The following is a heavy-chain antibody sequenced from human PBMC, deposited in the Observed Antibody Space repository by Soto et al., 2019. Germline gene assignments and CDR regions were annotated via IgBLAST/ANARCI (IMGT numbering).Heavy chain of an antibody. CDR3: ARHGFYGDFSSNYFDP. D-gene: IGHD4-17*01. V-gene: IGHV5-51*01. CDR2: IYPSDSQT. J-gene: IGHJ5*02. Sequence: GESLKISCQCSGYTFSNFWIAWVRQLPGKGLEYMGIIYPSDSQTRYSPSFQGQVTISADKSINTAYLQWSSLKASDTAIYYCARHGFYGDFSSNYFDPWGQGTLVTVSS. CDR1: GYTFSNFW.